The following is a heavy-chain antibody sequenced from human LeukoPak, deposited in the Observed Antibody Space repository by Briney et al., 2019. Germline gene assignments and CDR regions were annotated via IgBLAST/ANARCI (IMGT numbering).Heavy chain of an antibody. Sequence: PGGSLRLSCAASGFTFSSYSMNGVRQTPGKGLEWVSSISPPSTYIYYTDSVKGRFTISRDNAKNSLYLQMNSLRAEDTAVYYCTFNMYDGYEGSRDTTMVRSPWGQGSLVTVSS. D-gene: IGHD5-18*01. CDR1: GFTFSSYS. CDR2: ISPPSTYI. V-gene: IGHV3-21*01. J-gene: IGHJ5*02. CDR3: TFNMYDGYEGSRDTTMVRSP.